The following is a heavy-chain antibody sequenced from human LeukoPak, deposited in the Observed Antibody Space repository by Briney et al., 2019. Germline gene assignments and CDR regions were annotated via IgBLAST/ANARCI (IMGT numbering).Heavy chain of an antibody. D-gene: IGHD6-13*01. CDR1: GYTFTGYY. Sequence: ASVKVSCKASGYTFTGYYMHWVRQAPGQGLEWMGWISPNRGGTNYAQKFQGRVTMTRDTSINTSYMDMSRLRSDDTAVYYCARGGDSSSWFTSPDYWGQGTLVTVSS. CDR2: ISPNRGGT. CDR3: ARGGDSSSWFTSPDY. J-gene: IGHJ4*02. V-gene: IGHV1-2*02.